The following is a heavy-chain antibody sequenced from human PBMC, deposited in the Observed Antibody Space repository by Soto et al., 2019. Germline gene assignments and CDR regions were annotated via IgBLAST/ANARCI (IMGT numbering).Heavy chain of an antibody. D-gene: IGHD3-22*01. CDR3: VIPNYYDNSGYYGPQEMWGY. Sequence: XGSLRLSCSTSGLTFSTYTMHWVRQAPGKGLEYVPAIRSNGGSTYYADSVKGRFTISRDNSKNTLYLQMSSLRPEDTAVYYCVIPNYYDNSGYYGPQEMWGYWGQGTLVTVSS. V-gene: IGHV3-64D*06. CDR2: IRSNGGST. CDR1: GLTFSTYT. J-gene: IGHJ4*02.